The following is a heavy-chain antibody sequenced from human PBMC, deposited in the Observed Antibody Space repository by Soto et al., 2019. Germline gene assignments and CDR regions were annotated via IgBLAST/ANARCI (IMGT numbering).Heavy chain of an antibody. CDR3: ARAINFYFWSDSESGYYFDY. Sequence: PSETLSLTCTVSGGSVSSGSYYWSWIRQPPGKGLEWIAYMSYSGTTNYNPSLKSRVSISVDTSKNQFSLKLSSLTAADTAVYYCARAINFYFWSDSESGYYFDYWGHGTLVTVYS. J-gene: IGHJ4*01. CDR2: MSYSGTT. CDR1: GGSVSSGSYY. D-gene: IGHD3-3*01. V-gene: IGHV4-61*01.